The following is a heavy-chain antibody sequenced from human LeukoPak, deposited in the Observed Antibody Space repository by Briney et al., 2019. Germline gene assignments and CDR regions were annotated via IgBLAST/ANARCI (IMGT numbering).Heavy chain of an antibody. CDR2: IYPGDSNT. CDR1: GYSFSSQW. Sequence: GESLKISCKGSGYSFSSQWIGWVRQMPGKGLEWMGIIYPGDSNTRYSPSFQDQVTISADKSISTAYLQWSSLKASDTAMYYCARVQNYYDSSGYHFYAFDIWGQGTMVTVSS. J-gene: IGHJ3*02. D-gene: IGHD3-22*01. V-gene: IGHV5-51*01. CDR3: ARVQNYYDSSGYHFYAFDI.